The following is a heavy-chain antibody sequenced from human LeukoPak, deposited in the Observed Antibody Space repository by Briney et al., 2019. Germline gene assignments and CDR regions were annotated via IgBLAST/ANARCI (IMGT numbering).Heavy chain of an antibody. V-gene: IGHV1-2*02. CDR2: INPNSGGT. Sequence: ASVKVSCKASGYTFTSYVIHWVRQAPGQRLEWMGWINPNSGGTNYAQKFQGRVTMTRDTSISTAYMELSRLRSDDTAVYYCAKGYSSSWWSSYYYYYMDVWGKGTTVTVSS. CDR3: AKGYSSSWWSSYYYYYMDV. D-gene: IGHD6-6*01. CDR1: GYTFTSYV. J-gene: IGHJ6*03.